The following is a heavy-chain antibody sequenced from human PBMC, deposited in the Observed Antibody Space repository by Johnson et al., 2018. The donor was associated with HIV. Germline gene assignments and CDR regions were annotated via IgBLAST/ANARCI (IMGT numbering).Heavy chain of an antibody. J-gene: IGHJ3*02. D-gene: IGHD6-13*01. CDR3: AKVRRGSSWYIAFDI. V-gene: IGHV3-30*18. CDR2: ISHDGSHK. Sequence: QVQLVESGGGVVQPGRSLRLSCAASGFTFSSMHWDRQAPGKGLEWVAVISHDGSHKYYADSVKDRFSLSRDNSKNTLYLQMNSLRAEDTAVYYCAKVRRGSSWYIAFDIWGQGTMVTVSS. CDR1: GFTFSS.